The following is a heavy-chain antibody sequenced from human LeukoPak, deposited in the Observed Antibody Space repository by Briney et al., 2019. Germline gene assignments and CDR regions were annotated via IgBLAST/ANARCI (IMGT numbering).Heavy chain of an antibody. J-gene: IGHJ3*02. CDR2: LIPIFSAA. V-gene: IGHV1-69*06. D-gene: IGHD3-22*01. CDR3: ARVDMIVGKRAFDI. CDR1: GDTFSSYG. Sequence: ASVKVSCKASGDTFSSYGFSWVRQAPGQGLEWVGGLIPIFSAANYAQKFQGRVTITADKSTSTAYMELSSLRSEDTAVYYCARVDMIVGKRAFDIWGQGTMVTVSS.